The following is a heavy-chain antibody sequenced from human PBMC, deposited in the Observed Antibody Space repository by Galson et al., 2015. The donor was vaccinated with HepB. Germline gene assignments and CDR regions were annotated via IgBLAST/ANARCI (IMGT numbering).Heavy chain of an antibody. CDR2: INTGNGNT. CDR1: GYTFSNYA. J-gene: IGHJ4*02. CDR3: ARGNEYFDY. V-gene: IGHV1-3*04. Sequence: SVKVSCKAFGYTFSNYAMHWVRQAPGQRLEWMAWINTGNGNTEYSQRFQDRVSITRDTSANIAYMELRSLRSEDTANYYCARGNEYFDYWGLGTLVTVSS.